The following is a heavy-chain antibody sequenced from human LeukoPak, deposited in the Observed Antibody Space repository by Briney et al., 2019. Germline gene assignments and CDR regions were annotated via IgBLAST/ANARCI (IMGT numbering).Heavy chain of an antibody. V-gene: IGHV4-34*01. CDR3: ARGPGITAAGNFDY. CDR2: INHSGST. CDR1: DGSFSGYY. D-gene: IGHD6-13*01. J-gene: IGHJ4*02. Sequence: SETLSLTCAVYDGSFSGYYWSWIRQRPGEGLEWIGEINHSGSTNYNPSLKSRVTVSVDTSKNQFSLKLTSVTAAETAVYYCARGPGITAAGNFDYWGQGTLVTVSS.